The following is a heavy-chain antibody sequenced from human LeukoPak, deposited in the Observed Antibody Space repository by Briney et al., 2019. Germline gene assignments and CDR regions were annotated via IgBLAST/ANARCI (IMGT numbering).Heavy chain of an antibody. V-gene: IGHV4-59*01. J-gene: IGHJ4*02. CDR2: IYYSGST. Sequence: TLSLTCXVSGGSISSYYWSWIRLPPGKGLEWIGYIYYSGSTNYNPSLKSRVTISVDTSKNQFSLKLSSVTAADTAVYYCARVSGSYEYYFDYWGQGTLVTVSS. D-gene: IGHD1-26*01. CDR3: ARVSGSYEYYFDY. CDR1: GGSISSYY.